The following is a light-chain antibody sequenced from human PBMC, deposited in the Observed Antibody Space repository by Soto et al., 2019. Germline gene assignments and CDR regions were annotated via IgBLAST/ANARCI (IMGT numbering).Light chain of an antibody. CDR2: KTS. CDR1: PSISSW. V-gene: IGKV1-5*03. J-gene: IGKJ1*01. CDR3: QYYNDYCWT. Sequence: DIQLTQSPSTLSASVGDRVTITCRASPSISSWLAWYQQKPGKAPNLLISKTSNLESGVPSRFSGSGSGTEFTLTISSLQPDDFATYYCQYYNDYCWTFGQGTKVEIK.